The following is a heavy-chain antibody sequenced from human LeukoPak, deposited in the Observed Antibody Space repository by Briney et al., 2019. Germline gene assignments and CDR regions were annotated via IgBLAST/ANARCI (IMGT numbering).Heavy chain of an antibody. CDR1: GFTFSRHS. V-gene: IGHV3-21*01. Sequence: GGSLRLSCAASGFTFSRHSINWVRQAPGKGLEWVSSISSSSSYIYYADSVKGRFTISRDNAKNSLYLQMNSLRAEDTAVYYRARVHRTDWASDAFDIWGQGTMVTVSS. D-gene: IGHD3/OR15-3a*01. J-gene: IGHJ3*02. CDR3: ARVHRTDWASDAFDI. CDR2: ISSSSSYI.